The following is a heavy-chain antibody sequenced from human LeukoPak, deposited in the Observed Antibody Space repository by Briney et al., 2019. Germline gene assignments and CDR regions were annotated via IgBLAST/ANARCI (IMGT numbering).Heavy chain of an antibody. CDR2: ISYDGSNK. V-gene: IGHV3-30*18. J-gene: IGHJ3*02. Sequence: GGSLRLSCAASGFTFSSYGMHWVRQAPGKGLEWVAVISYDGSNKYYADSVKGRFTISRDNSMNTLYLQMNSLRAEDTAVYYCAKDYDFLSGYSLAFDIWGQGTMVTVSS. CDR3: AKDYDFLSGYSLAFDI. D-gene: IGHD3-3*01. CDR1: GFTFSSYG.